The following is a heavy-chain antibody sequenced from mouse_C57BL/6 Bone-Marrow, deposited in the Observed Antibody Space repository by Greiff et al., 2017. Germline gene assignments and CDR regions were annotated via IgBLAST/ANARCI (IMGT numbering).Heavy chain of an antibody. J-gene: IGHJ3*01. CDR3: AREEDYYGSSRAWFAY. D-gene: IGHD1-1*01. Sequence: QVQLQQPGAELVKPGASVKLSCKASGYTFTSYWMQWVKQRPGQGLEWIGEIDPSDSYTNYNQKFKGKATLTVDTSSSTAYMQLSSLTSKDSAVYYWAREEDYYGSSRAWFAYGGKGTLVTVSA. CDR1: GYTFTSYW. CDR2: IDPSDSYT. V-gene: IGHV1-50*01.